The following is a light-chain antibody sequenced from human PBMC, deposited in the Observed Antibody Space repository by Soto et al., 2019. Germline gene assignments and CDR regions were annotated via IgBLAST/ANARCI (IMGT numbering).Light chain of an antibody. Sequence: DIQMTQSPSSLSASVGDRVTITCRASQSISSFLNWYQKKPGNAPKLLIYAASSLQSGVPSRFSGSGSGTDFTLTISSLQPEDFATYYCQQSYSTPRTFGQGTKVEIK. J-gene: IGKJ1*01. CDR2: AAS. CDR1: QSISSF. CDR3: QQSYSTPRT. V-gene: IGKV1-39*01.